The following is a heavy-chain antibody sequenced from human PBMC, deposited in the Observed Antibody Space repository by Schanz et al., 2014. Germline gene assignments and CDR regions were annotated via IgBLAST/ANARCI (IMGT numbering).Heavy chain of an antibody. V-gene: IGHV1-18*01. CDR2: ISAFDDKT. D-gene: IGHD3-9*01. CDR3: ARETTISTGGAFDV. CDR1: GYSFTTYG. Sequence: QVQLVQSAPAVKKPGASVKVSCKASGYSFTTYGLNWVRQAPGQGPEWMGWISAFDDKTDYDQNFQGRLIMTTDTTTTTVYMELRGLRSDDTAVYYCARETTISTGGAFDVWGQGTMVTVSS. J-gene: IGHJ3*01.